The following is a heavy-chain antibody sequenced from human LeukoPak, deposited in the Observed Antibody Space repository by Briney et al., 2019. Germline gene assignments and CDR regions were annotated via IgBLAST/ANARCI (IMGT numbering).Heavy chain of an antibody. CDR3: AKNVRVADYYDSSGYYGGVDY. CDR1: GFTFSSYR. J-gene: IGHJ4*02. CDR2: ISGSGGST. D-gene: IGHD3-22*01. Sequence: GGSLRLSCAASGFTFSSYRMNWVRQAPGKGLEWVSAISGSGGSTYYADSVKGRFTISRDNSKNTLYLQMNSLRAEDTAVYYCAKNVRVADYYDSSGYYGGVDYWGQGTLVTVSS. V-gene: IGHV3-23*01.